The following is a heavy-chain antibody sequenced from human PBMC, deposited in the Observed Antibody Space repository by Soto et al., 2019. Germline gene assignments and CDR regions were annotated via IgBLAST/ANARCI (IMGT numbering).Heavy chain of an antibody. D-gene: IGHD1-7*01. V-gene: IGHV3-21*01. J-gene: IGHJ4*02. CDR3: ARQSITRTTTDFDY. CDR1: GFTFSSYS. CDR2: ISSSSSYI. Sequence: PGGSLRLSCAASGFTFSSYSMNWVRQAPGKGLEWVSSISSSSSYIYYADSVKGRFTISRDNAKNSLYLQMNSLRAEDTAVYYCARQSITRTTTDFDYWGQGTLVTVSS.